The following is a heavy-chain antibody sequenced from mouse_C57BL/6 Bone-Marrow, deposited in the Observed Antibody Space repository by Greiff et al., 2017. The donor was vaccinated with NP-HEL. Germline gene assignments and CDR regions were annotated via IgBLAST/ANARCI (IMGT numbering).Heavy chain of an antibody. Sequence: EVHLVESGGGLVKPGGSLKLSCAASGFTFSDYGMHWVRQAPEKGLEWVAYISSGSSTIYYADTVKGRFTISRDNAKNTLFLQMTSLRSEDTAMYYCASRYYTGYAMDYWGQGTSVTVSS. D-gene: IGHD2-12*01. V-gene: IGHV5-17*01. CDR1: GFTFSDYG. J-gene: IGHJ4*01. CDR2: ISSGSSTI. CDR3: ASRYYTGYAMDY.